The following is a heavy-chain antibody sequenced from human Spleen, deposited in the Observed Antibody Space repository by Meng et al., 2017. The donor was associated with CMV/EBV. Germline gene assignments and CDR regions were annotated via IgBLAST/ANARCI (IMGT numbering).Heavy chain of an antibody. Sequence: GGSLRLSCAASGFTFSNFAMSWVRQAPGKGLEWVSSTTASGSSTDYADSVKGRFTISRDNSKNTLYLQMNSLRAEDTAVYYCAKVDSGSWYRGFFDYWGQGIVVTVSS. CDR1: GFTFSNFA. CDR2: TTASGSST. J-gene: IGHJ4*02. D-gene: IGHD6-13*01. V-gene: IGHV3-23*01. CDR3: AKVDSGSWYRGFFDY.